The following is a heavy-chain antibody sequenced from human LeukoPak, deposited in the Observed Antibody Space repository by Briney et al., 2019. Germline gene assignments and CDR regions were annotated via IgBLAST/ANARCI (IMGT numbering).Heavy chain of an antibody. J-gene: IGHJ4*02. Sequence: PGGSLRLSCTASGFTFGDYAMSWVRQTPGKGLEWLSYISSSSSTIYYADSVKGRFTISRDNAKNSLYLQMNSLRDEDTAVYYCARAGNDFDYWGQGTLVTVSS. D-gene: IGHD1-1*01. CDR1: GFTFGDYA. CDR2: ISSSSSTI. CDR3: ARAGNDFDY. V-gene: IGHV3-48*02.